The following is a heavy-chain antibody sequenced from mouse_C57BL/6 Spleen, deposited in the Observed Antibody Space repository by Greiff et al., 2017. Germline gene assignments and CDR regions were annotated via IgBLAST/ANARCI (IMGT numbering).Heavy chain of an antibody. CDR1: GYTFTSYG. V-gene: IGHV1-81*01. CDR3: ARCGSYYAMDY. Sequence: VQLQQSGAELARPGASVKLSCKASGYTFTSYGISWVKQRTGQGLEWIGRIYPRSGNTYYNEKFKGKATLTASKSSSTAYMELRSLTSEDSAVYFCARCGSYYAMDYWGQGTSVTVSS. J-gene: IGHJ4*01. CDR2: IYPRSGNT. D-gene: IGHD1-1*02.